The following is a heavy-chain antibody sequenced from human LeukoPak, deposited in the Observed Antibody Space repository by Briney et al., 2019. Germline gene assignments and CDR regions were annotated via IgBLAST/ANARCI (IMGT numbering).Heavy chain of an antibody. CDR2: INPNSGGT. CDR3: ARDPKLVTTGYYYYYYMDV. Sequence: GASVKVSCKASGYTFTGYYMHWVRQAPGQGLEWMGWINPNSGGTNYAQKFQGRVTMTRDTSISTAYMELSRLRSDDTAVYYCARDPKLVTTGYYYYYYMDVWGKGTTVTVSS. CDR1: GYTFTGYY. V-gene: IGHV1-2*02. J-gene: IGHJ6*03. D-gene: IGHD4-17*01.